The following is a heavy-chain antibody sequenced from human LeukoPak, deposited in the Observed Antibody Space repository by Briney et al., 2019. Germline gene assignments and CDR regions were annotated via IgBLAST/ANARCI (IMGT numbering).Heavy chain of an antibody. J-gene: IGHJ6*02. CDR3: ARQSIATVRGVRYHYGMDV. V-gene: IGHV4-39*01. CDR1: GDSIRSSSSY. CDR2: IYYSGST. Sequence: SETLSLTCTVSGDSIRSSSSYWGWFRQPRGKGVEWIGSIYYSGSTFYSPSLRSRVTISVKTDKNQFSLRLSSVTAADTAVYYCARQSIATVRGVRYHYGMDVWGQGTTVTVSS. D-gene: IGHD3-10*01.